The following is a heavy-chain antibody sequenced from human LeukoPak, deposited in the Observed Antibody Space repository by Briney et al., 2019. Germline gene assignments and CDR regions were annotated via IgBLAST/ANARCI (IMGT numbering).Heavy chain of an antibody. Sequence: SETLSLTCTVSGASISGHYLTWIRQPPGKGLEWIGYISHIGSTNYNPSLKSRVTISVDTSKNQFSLKLSSVTAADTAVYYCARLRRSSAYYYYGMDVWGQGTTVTVSS. V-gene: IGHV4-59*08. CDR3: ARLRRSSAYYYYGMDV. CDR1: GASISGHY. J-gene: IGHJ6*02. CDR2: ISHIGST.